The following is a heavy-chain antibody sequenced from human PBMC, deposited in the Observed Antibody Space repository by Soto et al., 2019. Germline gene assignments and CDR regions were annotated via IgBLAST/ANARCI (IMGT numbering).Heavy chain of an antibody. CDR3: ARQREYSYGNSGYFYSDY. CDR1: GYRFTSYW. CDR2: IYPGDSNT. J-gene: IGHJ4*02. D-gene: IGHD3-22*01. Sequence: RGESLKISCEGSGYRFTSYWIGWVRQMPGKGLEWMGIIYPGDSNTRYSTSFQGQVTISVDKSISTAFLQWSSLKASDTAMYYCARQREYSYGNSGYFYSDYWGQGTLVTVSS. V-gene: IGHV5-51*01.